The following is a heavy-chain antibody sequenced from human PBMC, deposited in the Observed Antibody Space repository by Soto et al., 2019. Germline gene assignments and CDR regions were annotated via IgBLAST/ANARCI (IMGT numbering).Heavy chain of an antibody. D-gene: IGHD2-21*02. Sequence: PSETLSLTCTVSGGSISSSGYYWGWIRQPPGKGLEWIGTIYYSGSTYYNPSLKSRVTMSVDRSKNQFSLRLTSVTAADTAMYYCARGVTDAFDIWGQGTLVTVS. V-gene: IGHV4-39*07. CDR1: GGSISSSGYY. CDR3: ARGVTDAFDI. CDR2: IYYSGST. J-gene: IGHJ3*02.